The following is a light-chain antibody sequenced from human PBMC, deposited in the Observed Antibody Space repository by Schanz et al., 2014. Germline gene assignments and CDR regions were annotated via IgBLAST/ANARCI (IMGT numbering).Light chain of an antibody. J-gene: IGLJ2*01. CDR3: TSYAGSNQVV. CDR1: SSDVGGYKY. CDR2: EVS. V-gene: IGLV2-8*01. Sequence: QSVLTQPASVSGSPGQSITISCTGTSSDVGGYKYVSWYQQHPGKAPKLIIYEVSTRPSGVPDRFSGSKSGNTASLTVSGLQADDEADYYCTSYAGSNQVVFGGGTKVTVL.